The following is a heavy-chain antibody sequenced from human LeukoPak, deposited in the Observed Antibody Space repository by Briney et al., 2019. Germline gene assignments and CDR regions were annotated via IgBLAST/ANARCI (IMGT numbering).Heavy chain of an antibody. V-gene: IGHV1-46*03. CDR1: GYTSTSYY. CDR3: AIRGPFDY. J-gene: IGHJ4*02. Sequence: GASVNVSCKASGYTSTSYYMHWVRQAPGQWIEWMGIINPSGGRTRYGQTLQERVTMTRDTSTSTVYMELSSLRSEDTAVYYCAIRGPFDYWGLGTLVTVSS. CDR2: INPSGGRT.